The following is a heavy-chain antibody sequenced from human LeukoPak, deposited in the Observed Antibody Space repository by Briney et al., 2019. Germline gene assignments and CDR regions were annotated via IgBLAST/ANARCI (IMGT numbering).Heavy chain of an antibody. Sequence: SETLSLTCTVSGGSISSSSYYWGWIRQPPGKGLEWIGSIYYSGSTYCNPSLKSRVTISVDTSKNQFSLKLSSVTAADTAVYYCARDGTSGDYWGQGTLVTVSS. D-gene: IGHD2-2*01. V-gene: IGHV4-39*07. CDR1: GGSISSSSYY. CDR3: ARDGTSGDY. CDR2: IYYSGST. J-gene: IGHJ4*02.